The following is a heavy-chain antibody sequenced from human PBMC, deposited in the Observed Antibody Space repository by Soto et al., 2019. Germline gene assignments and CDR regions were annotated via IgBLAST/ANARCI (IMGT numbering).Heavy chain of an antibody. CDR1: GFTFSSYG. D-gene: IGHD3-22*01. V-gene: IGHV3-30*18. Sequence: QVQLVESGGGVVQPGRSLRLSCAASGFTFSSYGMHWVRQAPGKGLEWVAVISYDGSNKYYADSVQGRFTISRDNSKNTLYLQMNSLRAEDTAVYYCAKIPPATYYYDSSGYPDAFDIWGQGTMVTVSS. CDR3: AKIPPATYYYDSSGYPDAFDI. CDR2: ISYDGSNK. J-gene: IGHJ3*02.